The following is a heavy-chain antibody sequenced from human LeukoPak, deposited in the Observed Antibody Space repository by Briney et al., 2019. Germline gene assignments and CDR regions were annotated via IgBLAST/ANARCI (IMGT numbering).Heavy chain of an antibody. J-gene: IGHJ5*02. V-gene: IGHV4-34*01. CDR2: INHSGST. Sequence: PSETLSLTCAVYGGSFSGYYWSWIRQPPGKGLEWNGEINHSGSTNYNPSLKSRVTISVDTSKNQFSLKLSSVTAADTAVYYCARGYHYYYGSGSYRNWFGPWGQGTLVTVSS. CDR1: GGSFSGYY. D-gene: IGHD3-10*01. CDR3: ARGYHYYYGSGSYRNWFGP.